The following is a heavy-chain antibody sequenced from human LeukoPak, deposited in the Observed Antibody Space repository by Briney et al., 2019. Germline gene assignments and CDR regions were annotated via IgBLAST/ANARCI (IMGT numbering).Heavy chain of an antibody. CDR3: AGLSYYYMDV. Sequence: SETLSLTCILSGGSISSFYWRWLRQSPGKRLEWIGYVYYTGATNYNPSLRSRVTISVDMSKNEFSLKLKSVTAADTGIYFCAGLSYYYMDVWGKGTPVAVSS. J-gene: IGHJ6*03. CDR1: GGSISSFY. V-gene: IGHV4-59*08. CDR2: VYYTGAT.